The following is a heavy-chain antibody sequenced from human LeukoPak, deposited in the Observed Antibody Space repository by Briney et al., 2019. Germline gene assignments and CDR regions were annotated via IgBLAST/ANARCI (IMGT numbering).Heavy chain of an antibody. CDR3: VSAKFLVRGVSWFDP. D-gene: IGHD3-10*01. CDR1: GGSFSGYY. V-gene: IGHV4-34*01. Sequence: PSETLSLTCAVYGGSFSGYYWSWIRQPPGKGLEWIGEINHSGSTNYNPSLKSRVTISVATSKNQFSLKLSSVTAADTAVYYCVSAKFLVRGVSWFDPWGQGTLVTVSS. J-gene: IGHJ5*02. CDR2: INHSGST.